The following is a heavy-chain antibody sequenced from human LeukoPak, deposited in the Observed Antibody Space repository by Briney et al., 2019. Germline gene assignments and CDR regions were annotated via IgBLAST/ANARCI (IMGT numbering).Heavy chain of an antibody. CDR1: GYTFTSYY. CDR2: INPTGGST. CDR3: ARDHYHKIHSVMVTAPDY. Sequence: SVKVSCKASGYTFTSYYTHWVRQAPGQGLEWMGIINPTGGSTSYAQKFQGRVTMTRDTSTSTVYMELSSLRSEDTAVYYCARDHYHKIHSVMVTAPDYWGQGTLVIVSS. J-gene: IGHJ4*02. V-gene: IGHV1-46*01. D-gene: IGHD2-21*02.